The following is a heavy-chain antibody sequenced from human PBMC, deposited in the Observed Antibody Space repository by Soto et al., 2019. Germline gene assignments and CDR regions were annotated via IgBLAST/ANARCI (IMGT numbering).Heavy chain of an antibody. CDR3: ARRDGITMVRGVIIPRHYYYMDV. CDR2: IYPYNGNT. D-gene: IGHD3-10*01. CDR1: GYTFINHC. J-gene: IGHJ6*03. V-gene: IGHV1-18*01. Sequence: ASVKVSCKSSGYTFINHCIFWVRQAPGQGLEWMAWIYPYNGNTNYAQKFLGRVTLTTDTSTSTAYMELRSLRSDDTAVYYCARRDGITMVRGVIIPRHYYYMDVWGKGTTVTVSS.